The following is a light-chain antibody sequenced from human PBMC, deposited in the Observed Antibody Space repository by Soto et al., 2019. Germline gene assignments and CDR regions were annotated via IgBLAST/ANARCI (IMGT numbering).Light chain of an antibody. V-gene: IGKV3-15*01. Sequence: EIVMTQSPATLSVAPGERATLSRRASQSVNSRLAWYQQKPGQTPRLLIYDASTRATGIPTRFSGSGSGTDFTLTISRLGPEDFAVYYCQQYGSSGTFGQGTKVDIK. CDR3: QQYGSSGT. J-gene: IGKJ1*01. CDR2: DAS. CDR1: QSVNSR.